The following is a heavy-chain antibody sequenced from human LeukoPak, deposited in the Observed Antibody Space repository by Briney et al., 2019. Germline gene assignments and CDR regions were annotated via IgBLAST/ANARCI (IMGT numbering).Heavy chain of an antibody. CDR3: SRENGAFSPFGY. CDR1: GGSISSSSYY. D-gene: IGHD2-8*01. V-gene: IGHV4-39*02. CDR2: IYYSGST. J-gene: IGHJ4*02. Sequence: SETLSLTCTVSGGSISSSSYYWGWIRQPPGKGLEWIGSIYYSGSTYYNPSLKSRVTISVDTSKNQFSLKLSSVTAADTAVYYCSRENGAFSPFGYWGQGILVTV.